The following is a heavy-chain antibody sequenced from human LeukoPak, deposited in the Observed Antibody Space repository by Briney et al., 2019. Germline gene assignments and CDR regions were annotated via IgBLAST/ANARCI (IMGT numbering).Heavy chain of an antibody. D-gene: IGHD3-10*01. J-gene: IGHJ4*02. CDR2: IYSGGST. Sequence: PGGSLRLSCAASGFTVSSNHMSWVRQAPGKGLEWGSVIYSGGSTYYADSVKGRFTISRDNTKNTLYLQMNSLRAEDTAVYYCARAGGSGSYNFDYWGQGTLVTVSS. CDR3: ARAGGSGSYNFDY. CDR1: GFTVSSNH. V-gene: IGHV3-53*01.